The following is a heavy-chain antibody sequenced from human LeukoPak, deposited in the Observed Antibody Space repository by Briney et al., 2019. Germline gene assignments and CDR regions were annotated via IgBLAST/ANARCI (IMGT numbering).Heavy chain of an antibody. V-gene: IGHV3-30*03. D-gene: IGHD3-22*01. CDR3: ARERITMIVEGWFDP. J-gene: IGHJ5*02. CDR1: GFTFSSYG. CDR2: ISYDGSNK. Sequence: PGRSLRLSCAASGFTFSSYGMHWVRQAPGKGLEWVAVISYDGSNKYYADSVKGRFTISRDNSKNTLYLQMNSLRAEDTAVYYCARERITMIVEGWFDPWGQGTLVTVSS.